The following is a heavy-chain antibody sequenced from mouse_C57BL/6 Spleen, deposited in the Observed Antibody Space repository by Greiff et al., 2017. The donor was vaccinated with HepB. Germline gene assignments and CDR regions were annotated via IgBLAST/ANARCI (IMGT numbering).Heavy chain of an antibody. CDR3: ARAYYSNDYAMDY. Sequence: EVKLVESEGGLVQPGSSMKLSCTASGFTFSDYYMAWVRQVPEKGLEWVANINYDGSSTYYLDSLKSRFIISRDNAKNILYLQMSSLKSEDTATYYCARAYYSNDYAMDYWGQGTSVTVSS. CDR1: GFTFSDYY. V-gene: IGHV5-16*01. D-gene: IGHD2-5*01. J-gene: IGHJ4*01. CDR2: INYDGSST.